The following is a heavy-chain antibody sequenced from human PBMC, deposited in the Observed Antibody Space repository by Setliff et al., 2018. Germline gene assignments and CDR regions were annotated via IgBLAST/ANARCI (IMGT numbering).Heavy chain of an antibody. Sequence: GGSLRLSCEASGFTFSAYSMTWVRQAPGKGLEWVSNIRNDGATTSYADSVKGRFTISRDNVKNSLFLQMNSLRAEDTAIYYCANNYYDTTMGSYFDYWGQGTQVTVSS. CDR2: IRNDGATT. D-gene: IGHD3-22*01. V-gene: IGHV3-48*01. J-gene: IGHJ4*02. CDR1: GFTFSAYS. CDR3: ANNYYDTTMGSYFDY.